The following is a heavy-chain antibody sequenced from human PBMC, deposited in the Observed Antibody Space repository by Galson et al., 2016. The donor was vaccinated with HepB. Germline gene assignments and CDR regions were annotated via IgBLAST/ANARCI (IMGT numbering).Heavy chain of an antibody. J-gene: IGHJ6*04. V-gene: IGHV4-31*03. D-gene: IGHD4-17*01. CDR3: ARDRRVNGESYYYYYGMDV. CDR2: VYHSGST. Sequence: TLSLTCTVSGGSISSGGCYWSWIRQRPGKGLEWIGYVYHSGSTYYNPSLKSRLIISVDTSKNQFSLRLSSVTAEDTAVYYCARDRRVNGESYYYYYGMDVWGNGT. CDR1: GGSISSGGCY.